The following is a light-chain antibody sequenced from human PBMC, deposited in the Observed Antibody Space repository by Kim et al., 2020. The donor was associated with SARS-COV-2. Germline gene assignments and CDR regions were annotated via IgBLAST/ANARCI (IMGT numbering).Light chain of an antibody. Sequence: PASLCCRSRQRRVDSDGNILLYWVRPRPGQSPRRLIYEVSNRDCGDPDRFSGSGAGSDFTLQISRVEAGDVGVYYCVQGTHWPFTFGPGTQVDIK. J-gene: IGKJ3*01. CDR1: QRRVDSDGNIL. CDR3: VQGTHWPFT. V-gene: IGKV2-30*01. CDR2: EVS.